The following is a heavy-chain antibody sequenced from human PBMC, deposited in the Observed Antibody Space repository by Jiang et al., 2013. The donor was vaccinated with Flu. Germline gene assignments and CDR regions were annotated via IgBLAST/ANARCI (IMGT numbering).Heavy chain of an antibody. CDR1: GFTFSNYD. D-gene: IGHD2-15*01. CDR3: ALYCSGGSCSTFGGXFDI. CDR2: ISGSGSST. V-gene: IGHV3-23*01. Sequence: VQLLESGGGLVQPGGSLRLSCAASGFTFSNYDMTWVRQAPGKGLEWVSAISGSGSSTSYADSVKGRFTISRDNSKNTLYLQMNSLTVEDTAVYYCALYCSGGSCSTFGGXFDIWGQGTMVTVSS. J-gene: IGHJ3*02.